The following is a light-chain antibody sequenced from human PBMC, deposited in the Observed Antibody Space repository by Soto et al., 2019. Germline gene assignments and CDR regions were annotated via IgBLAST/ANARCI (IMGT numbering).Light chain of an antibody. V-gene: IGKV2-40*01. Sequence: DIVMTQTPLSLPVTPGEPASISCRSSQSLLDSDDGNTYLDWYLQKPGQSPQLLIYTLSYRASAVPNRFSGSVSGTDFTLTISRVEAEDVGVYSCMQRIEFPPHMYTFGQGTKLEIK. CDR2: TLS. J-gene: IGKJ2*01. CDR3: MQRIEFPPHMYT. CDR1: QSLLDSDDGNTY.